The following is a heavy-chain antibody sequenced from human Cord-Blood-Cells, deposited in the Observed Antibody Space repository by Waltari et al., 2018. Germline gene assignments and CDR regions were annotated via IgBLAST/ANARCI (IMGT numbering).Heavy chain of an antibody. CDR2: IYYSGST. J-gene: IGHJ3*02. CDR3: ARGGTYYDILTGYYAFDI. D-gene: IGHD3-9*01. CDR1: GGSISSSSYY. V-gene: IGHV4-39*01. Sequence: QLQLQESGPGLVKPSETLSLTCTVSGGSISSSSYYWGWTRQPPGKGLEWIGSIYYSGSTYYNPSLKSRVTISVDTSKNQFSLKLSSVTAADTAVYYCARGGTYYDILTGYYAFDIWGQGTMVTVSS.